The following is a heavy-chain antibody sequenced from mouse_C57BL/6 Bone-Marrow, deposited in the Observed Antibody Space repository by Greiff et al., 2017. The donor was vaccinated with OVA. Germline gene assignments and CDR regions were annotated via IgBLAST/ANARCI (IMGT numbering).Heavy chain of an antibody. Sequence: VHVKQSGAELVRPGSSVKMSCKTSGYTFTSYGINWVKQRPGQGLEWIGYIYFGNGYTEYNEKFKGKATLTSDTSSSTAYMQLSSLTSEDSAIYFCASLAGTWFAYWGQGTLVTVSA. CDR2: IYFGNGYT. D-gene: IGHD4-1*01. J-gene: IGHJ3*01. CDR3: ASLAGTWFAY. V-gene: IGHV1-58*01. CDR1: GYTFTSYG.